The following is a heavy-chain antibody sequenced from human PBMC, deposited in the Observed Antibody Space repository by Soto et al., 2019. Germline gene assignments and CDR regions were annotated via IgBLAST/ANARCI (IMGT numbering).Heavy chain of an antibody. V-gene: IGHV3-9*01. CDR2: IHWNSGTT. CDR3: ARGQQVTMNRGVQGFDL. D-gene: IGHD3-10*01. Sequence: EVQLVESGGGLVQPGRSLRLSCAASGFTFDDYAMHWVRQAPGKGLEWVSGIHWNSGTTYYADSVKGRFTISRDNSKNTLFLQMNSLKTEDTAVYYCARGQQVTMNRGVQGFDLWGQGTLVTVSS. J-gene: IGHJ4*02. CDR1: GFTFDDYA.